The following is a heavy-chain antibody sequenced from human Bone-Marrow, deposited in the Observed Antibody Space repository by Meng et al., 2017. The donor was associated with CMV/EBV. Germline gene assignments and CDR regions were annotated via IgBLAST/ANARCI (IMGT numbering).Heavy chain of an antibody. V-gene: IGHV3-30*02. J-gene: IGHJ4*02. D-gene: IGHD1-14*01. Sequence: GGSLRLSWAASGFTFRDYGMHWVRQAPGRGLEWVAFIRFDESEKYYGDSVTGRFTISRDNSKNTLYLQMSSLRGDDTALYYCAKGDMYMGYFDYWGQGTLVTVSS. CDR1: GFTFRDYG. CDR3: AKGDMYMGYFDY. CDR2: IRFDESEK.